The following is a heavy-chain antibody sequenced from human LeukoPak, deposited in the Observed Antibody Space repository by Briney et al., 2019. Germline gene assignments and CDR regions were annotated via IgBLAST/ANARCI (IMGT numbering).Heavy chain of an antibody. CDR2: IYYSGST. CDR3: ARGLVDIVATTAPYY. D-gene: IGHD5-12*01. J-gene: IGHJ4*02. CDR1: GGSLSSYY. Sequence: PSETLSLTCTVSGGSLSSYYWSWIRQPPGKGLEWIGYIYYSGSTNYNPSLKSRVTISVDTSKNQFSLKLSSVTAADTAVYYCARGLVDIVATTAPYYWGQGTLVTVSS. V-gene: IGHV4-59*01.